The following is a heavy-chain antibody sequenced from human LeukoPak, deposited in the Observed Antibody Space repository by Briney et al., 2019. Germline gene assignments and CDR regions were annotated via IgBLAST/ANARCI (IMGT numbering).Heavy chain of an antibody. CDR1: GYTFTSYY. Sequence: ASVKVSCKASGYTFTSYYMHWVRQAPGQGLEWMGINNPSGGSTSYAQKFQGRVTMTRDMSTSAVYTELSSLRSEDTAVYYCARDRTLAARDFDYWGQGTLVTVSS. D-gene: IGHD6-6*01. V-gene: IGHV1-46*01. CDR2: NNPSGGST. J-gene: IGHJ4*02. CDR3: ARDRTLAARDFDY.